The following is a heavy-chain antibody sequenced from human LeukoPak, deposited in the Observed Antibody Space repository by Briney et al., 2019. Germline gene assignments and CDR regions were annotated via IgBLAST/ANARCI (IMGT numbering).Heavy chain of an antibody. Sequence: GGSLRLSCAASGFTFSSYDMHWVRQGTGKGLEWVSAIGTAGDTYYPGSVKGRFTTSRENAKNSLYLQMNSLRVGDTAVYYCARGGGWGTFDIWGQGTMVTVSS. D-gene: IGHD3-16*01. CDR1: GFTFSSYD. J-gene: IGHJ3*02. V-gene: IGHV3-13*04. CDR3: ARGGGWGTFDI. CDR2: IGTAGDT.